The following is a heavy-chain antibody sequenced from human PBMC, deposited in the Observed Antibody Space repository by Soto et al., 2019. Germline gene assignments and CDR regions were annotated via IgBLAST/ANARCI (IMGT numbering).Heavy chain of an antibody. CDR2: IFHTGTT. Sequence: QVQLQESGPGLAKPSQTLSLTCTVSGASLSSGGYYWTWIRQVPGKALEWIGYIFHTGTTFYNPSLKSRVVMSIEKSDNQFSLNLRSVTAADTAGYYCARGLGYDSNGRFLAAFDVWGQGTMVTVSS. J-gene: IGHJ3*01. CDR3: ARGLGYDSNGRFLAAFDV. D-gene: IGHD3-22*01. CDR1: GASLSSGGYY. V-gene: IGHV4-31*03.